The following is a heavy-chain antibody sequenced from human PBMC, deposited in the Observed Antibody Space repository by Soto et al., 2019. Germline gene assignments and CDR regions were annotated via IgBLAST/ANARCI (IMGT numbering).Heavy chain of an antibody. D-gene: IGHD3-10*01. V-gene: IGHV1-2*02. J-gene: IGHJ6*02. CDR2: IHPNTVGT. Sequence: QVQLMQSGAEVRKPGASVKVSCKASGYPYTNSYMHWVRQAPGQGLEWMGWIHPNTVGTNYAQKFQGRVTMSRHTSVSTVYMELNRLTSDDTAIYFCASDFRTRGWFREAGNFAMDVWGQGITVIVS. CDR3: ASDFRTRGWFREAGNFAMDV. CDR1: GYPYTNSY.